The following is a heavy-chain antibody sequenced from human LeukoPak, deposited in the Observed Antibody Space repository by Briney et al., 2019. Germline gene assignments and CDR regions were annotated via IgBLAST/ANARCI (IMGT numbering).Heavy chain of an antibody. CDR2: IIPIFGTA. D-gene: IGHD3-3*01. J-gene: IGHJ4*02. CDR1: GGTFSSYA. CDR3: ARTYYDFWSGYYSPYFDY. Sequence: ASVKVSCKASGGTFSSYAISWVRQAPGPGLEWMGGIIPIFGTANYAQKFQGRVTITADESTSTAYMELSSLRSEDTAVYYCARTYYDFWSGYYSPYFDYWGQGTLVTVSS. V-gene: IGHV1-69*13.